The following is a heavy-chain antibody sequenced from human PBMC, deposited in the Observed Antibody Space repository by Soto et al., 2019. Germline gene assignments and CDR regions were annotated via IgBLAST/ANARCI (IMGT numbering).Heavy chain of an antibody. V-gene: IGHV1-69*13. Sequence: SVKVSCKASGGNPSNSAISWVRQAPGQGLEWMGGIIPLTETPVYAQTVQGRLTITADEVTSAAYMELSSLRSDDTAVYLCAIGTRNSWTCDFWGQATLVALSS. J-gene: IGHJ4*02. CDR3: AIGTRNSWTCDF. D-gene: IGHD1-1*01. CDR2: IIPLTETP. CDR1: GGNPSNSA.